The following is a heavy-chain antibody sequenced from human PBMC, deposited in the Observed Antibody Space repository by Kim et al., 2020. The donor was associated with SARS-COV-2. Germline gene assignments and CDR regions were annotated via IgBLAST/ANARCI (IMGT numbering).Heavy chain of an antibody. V-gene: IGHV4-39*07. J-gene: IGHJ5*02. Sequence: LKSRVTISVDTAKNQFSLKLSSVTAADTAVYYCARDFRELIAAAGNWFDPWGQGTLVTVSS. D-gene: IGHD6-13*01. CDR3: ARDFRELIAAAGNWFDP.